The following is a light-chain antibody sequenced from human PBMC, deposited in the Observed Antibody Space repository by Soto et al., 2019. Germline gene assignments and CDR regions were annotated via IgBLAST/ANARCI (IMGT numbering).Light chain of an antibody. CDR3: SSYAGRDIWV. Sequence: QSALTQPPSASGSRGRSVTISCTGTSVDINYVSWFQQHPGKAPKLIIREVTKRPSGVPDRFSGSKSGNTASLTVSGLQDDDEADYYCSSYAGRDIWVFGGGTKLTVL. CDR1: SVDINY. J-gene: IGLJ3*02. CDR2: EVT. V-gene: IGLV2-8*01.